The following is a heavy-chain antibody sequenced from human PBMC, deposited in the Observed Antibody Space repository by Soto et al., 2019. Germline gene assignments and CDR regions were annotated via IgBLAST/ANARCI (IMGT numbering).Heavy chain of an antibody. Sequence: PSETLSLTCTVSGGSISSYYWSWIRQPPGKGLEWIGYIYYSGSTNYNPSLKSRVTISVDTSKNQFSLKLSSVTAADTAVYYCARDSSLGYPPGMDVWGQGTTVTVSS. CDR2: IYYSGST. J-gene: IGHJ6*02. D-gene: IGHD3-16*02. V-gene: IGHV4-59*01. CDR1: GGSISSYY. CDR3: ARDSSLGYPPGMDV.